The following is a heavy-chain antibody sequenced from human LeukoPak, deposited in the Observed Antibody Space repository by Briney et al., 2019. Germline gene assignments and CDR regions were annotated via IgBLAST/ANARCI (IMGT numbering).Heavy chain of an antibody. Sequence: GGSLRLSCAASGFTFSSYWMHWVRQAPGKGLVWVSRINSDGSSTSYADSVKGRFTISRDNAKNTLYLQTNSLRAEDTAVYYCARWRATHPDLDFDYWGQGTLVTVSS. CDR1: GFTFSSYW. CDR2: INSDGSST. D-gene: IGHD2-15*01. CDR3: ARWRATHPDLDFDY. V-gene: IGHV3-74*01. J-gene: IGHJ4*02.